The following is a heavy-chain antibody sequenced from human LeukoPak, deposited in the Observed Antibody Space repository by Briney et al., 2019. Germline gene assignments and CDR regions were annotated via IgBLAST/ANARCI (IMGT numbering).Heavy chain of an antibody. CDR3: AIPSGTSFPFDY. CDR2: VYPDDSDT. D-gene: IGHD1-26*01. J-gene: IGHJ4*02. V-gene: IGHV5-51*01. CDR1: GYSFTRYW. Sequence: GESLKISCKTSGYSFTRYWIAWVRQTPGKGLEWMGIVYPDDSDTRYSPALQGQVTISADKSITTAYLHWSSLKASDTAVYYCAIPSGTSFPFDYWGQGTLVTVS.